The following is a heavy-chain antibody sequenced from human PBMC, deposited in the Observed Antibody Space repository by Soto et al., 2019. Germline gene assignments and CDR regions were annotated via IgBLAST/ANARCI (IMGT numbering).Heavy chain of an antibody. CDR1: GGSISSGGYY. CDR2: IYYSGST. D-gene: IGHD6-6*01. CDR3: AREEAQYSSSAPPQYYYYGMDV. V-gene: IGHV4-31*03. Sequence: KPSETLSLTCTVSGGSISSGGYYWSWIRQHPGKGLEWIGYIYYSGSTYYNPSLKSRVTISVDTSKNQFSLKLSSVTAADTAVYYCAREEAQYSSSAPPQYYYYGMDVWGQGTTVTVSS. J-gene: IGHJ6*02.